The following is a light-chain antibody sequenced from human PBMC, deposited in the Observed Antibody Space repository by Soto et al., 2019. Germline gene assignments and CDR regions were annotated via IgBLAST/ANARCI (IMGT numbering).Light chain of an antibody. CDR2: DVF. J-gene: IGKJ1*01. CDR3: QHRLAWPRT. Sequence: EVVLTQSPATLSLSPGDRATLSCRASQSVSDYLAWYQQKPGQAPRLLMYDVFNRATGIPARFSGSGYGTDYTLTINSLEPEDFAVYCCQHRLAWPRTFGQGTKVEFK. V-gene: IGKV3-11*01. CDR1: QSVSDY.